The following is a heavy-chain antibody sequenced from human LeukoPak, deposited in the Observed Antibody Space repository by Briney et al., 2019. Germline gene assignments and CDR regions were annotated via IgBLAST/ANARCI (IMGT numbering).Heavy chain of an antibody. CDR2: INQDGSRK. J-gene: IGHJ4*02. CDR3: ARDPGWGALDH. Sequence: QPGRSLRLSCAASGFTFSSYAMHWVRQAPGKGLEWVAIINQDGSRKSSADSVKGRFTISRDNAKNLLYLQMNSLRAEDTAVYYCARDPGWGALDHWGQGTLVTVS. V-gene: IGHV3-7*01. D-gene: IGHD3-16*01. CDR1: GFTFSSYA.